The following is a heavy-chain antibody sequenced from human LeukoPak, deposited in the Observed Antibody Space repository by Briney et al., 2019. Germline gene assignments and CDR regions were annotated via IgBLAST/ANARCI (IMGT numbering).Heavy chain of an antibody. V-gene: IGHV1-2*04. CDR1: GYTFTGYY. D-gene: IGHD5-18*01. CDR2: INPNSGGT. J-gene: IGHJ4*02. CDR3: ARDRYSYGYDY. Sequence: ASVKVSCKASGYTFTGYYMHWVRQAPGQGLGWMGWINPNSGGTNYAQKFQGWVTMTRDTSISTAYMELSRLRSDDTAVYYCARDRYSYGYDYWGQGTLVTVSS.